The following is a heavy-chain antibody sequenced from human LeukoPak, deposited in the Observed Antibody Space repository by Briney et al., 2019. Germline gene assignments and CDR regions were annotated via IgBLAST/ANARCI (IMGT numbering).Heavy chain of an antibody. Sequence: SQPLSLTCTVSGDSIRNGGYCWSWIRQHPGKGLEWIGYIHYSGSTYYNPSLKSRVSISIDTSENRFSLKLSSVTAADTAVYYCARDLRAPNAFDIWGQGTMVTVSS. D-gene: IGHD3-9*01. V-gene: IGHV4-31*03. J-gene: IGHJ3*02. CDR3: ARDLRAPNAFDI. CDR1: GDSIRNGGYC. CDR2: IHYSGST.